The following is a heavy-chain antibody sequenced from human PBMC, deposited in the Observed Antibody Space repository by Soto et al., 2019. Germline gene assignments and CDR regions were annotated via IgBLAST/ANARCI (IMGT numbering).Heavy chain of an antibody. CDR1: GGSISSYY. CDR2: IYYSGST. V-gene: IGHV4-59*01. Sequence: SETLSLTCTVSGGSISSYYWSWIRQPPGKGLEWIGYIYYSGSTNYNPSLKSRVTISVDTSKNQFSLKLSSVTAADTAVYYCARVRDRRGNWKGEYYYYGMDVWGQGTTVTVSS. D-gene: IGHD1-1*01. CDR3: ARVRDRRGNWKGEYYYYGMDV. J-gene: IGHJ6*02.